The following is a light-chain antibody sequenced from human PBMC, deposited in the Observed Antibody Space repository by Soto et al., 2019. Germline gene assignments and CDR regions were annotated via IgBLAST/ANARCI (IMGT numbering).Light chain of an antibody. Sequence: QPVLTQPASVSGSPGQSITISCVGTISDVGGYRFVSWYQQHPGKAPKLMICDVSNRPSGVSNRFSGSKSGNTASLTISGLQAKDEADYYCSSYTSKSYVFGTGTKLTVL. CDR3: SSYTSKSYV. CDR2: DVS. V-gene: IGLV2-14*01. CDR1: ISDVGGYRF. J-gene: IGLJ1*01.